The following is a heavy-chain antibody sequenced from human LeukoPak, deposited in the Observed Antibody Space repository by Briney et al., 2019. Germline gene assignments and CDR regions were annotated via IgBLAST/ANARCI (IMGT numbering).Heavy chain of an antibody. CDR2: INHSGST. V-gene: IGHV4-34*01. J-gene: IGHJ4*02. Sequence: SETLSLTCAVYGGSFRGYYWSWIRQPPGKGLEWIGEINHSGSTNYNPSLKSRVTISVDTSKNQFSLKLSSVTAADTAVYFCARGHGQWGQGTLVTVSS. CDR3: ARGHGQ. CDR1: GGSFRGYY.